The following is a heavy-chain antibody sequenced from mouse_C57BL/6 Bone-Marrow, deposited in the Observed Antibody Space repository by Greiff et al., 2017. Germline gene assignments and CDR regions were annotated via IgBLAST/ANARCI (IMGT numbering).Heavy chain of an antibody. V-gene: IGHV1-61*01. CDR3: ARRLALDY. Sequence: VQLQQSGAELVRPGSSVKLSCKASGYTFTSYWMYWVKQTPGQGLEWIGNIYPSDSETNYNQKFKDKATLTVDKSSSTAYMQLSSLTTEDSAVYYCARRLALDYWGQGTTLTVAS. J-gene: IGHJ2*01. CDR2: IYPSDSET. D-gene: IGHD3-2*02. CDR1: GYTFTSYW.